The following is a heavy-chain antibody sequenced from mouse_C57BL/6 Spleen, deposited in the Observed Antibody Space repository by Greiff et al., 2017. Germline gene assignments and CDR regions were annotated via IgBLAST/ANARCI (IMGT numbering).Heavy chain of an antibody. D-gene: IGHD2-1*01. CDR1: GFTFSSYA. V-gene: IGHV5-4*01. CDR3: ARDQGNYYGNYGRGFDY. J-gene: IGHJ2*01. Sequence: DVQLVESGGGLVKPGGSLKLSCAASGFTFSSYAMSWVRQTPEKRLEWVATISDGGSYTYYPDNVKGRFTISRDNAKNNLYLQMSHLKSEDTAMYYCARDQGNYYGNYGRGFDYWGQGTTLTVSS. CDR2: ISDGGSYT.